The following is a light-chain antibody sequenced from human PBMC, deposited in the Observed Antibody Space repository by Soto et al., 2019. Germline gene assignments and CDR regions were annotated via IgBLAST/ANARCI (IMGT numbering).Light chain of an antibody. Sequence: SYELTQPPSVSVAPGKTARITCGGNNIGSKSVHWYQQKPGQAPVLVIYYDSDRPSGIPERFSGSNSGNTATLTISRVEAGDEADYYCQVWDSSSDHPGVFGTGTSSPS. CDR2: YDS. V-gene: IGLV3-21*04. J-gene: IGLJ1*01. CDR3: QVWDSSSDHPGV. CDR1: NIGSKS.